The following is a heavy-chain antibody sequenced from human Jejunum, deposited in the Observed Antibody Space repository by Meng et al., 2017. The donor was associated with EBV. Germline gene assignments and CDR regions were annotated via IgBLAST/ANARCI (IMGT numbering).Heavy chain of an antibody. CDR2: IRNEANRYIT. J-gene: IGHJ3*02. CDR1: GFAISVHY. Sequence: EVKLVESGGGLVQPGGSLRLSWSAAGFAISVHYMDWVRQAPGKGLEWVGRIRNEANRYITDYAASVKGRFTISRDDSKNSVYLQMNSLKTEDTAVYYCAKDLRRGTMTATDIWGQGTMVTVSS. D-gene: IGHD3-3*01. V-gene: IGHV3-72*01. CDR3: AKDLRRGTMTATDI.